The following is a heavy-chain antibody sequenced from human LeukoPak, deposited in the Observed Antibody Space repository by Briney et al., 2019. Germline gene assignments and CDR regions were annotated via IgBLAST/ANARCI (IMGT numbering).Heavy chain of an antibody. V-gene: IGHV5-51*01. D-gene: IGHD6-13*01. CDR3: ATHEYSSSWSDAFDI. CDR1: GYSFTSYW. Sequence: GESLKISCKGSGYSFTSYWIGWVRQMPGKGLEWMGIIYPGDSDTRYSPSFQGQVTISADKSISTAYLQWSSLKASGTAMYYCATHEYSSSWSDAFDIWGQGTMVTVSS. CDR2: IYPGDSDT. J-gene: IGHJ3*02.